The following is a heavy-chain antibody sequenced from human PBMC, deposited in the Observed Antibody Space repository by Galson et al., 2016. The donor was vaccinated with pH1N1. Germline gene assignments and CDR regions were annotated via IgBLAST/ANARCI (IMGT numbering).Heavy chain of an antibody. D-gene: IGHD6-19*01. CDR1: SYSVNSDYY. Sequence: LSLTCGVSSYSVNSDYYWGWIRQPPGRGLEWIASVYQSGRTHYNPSLRSRLTISLDASKSHFSLRLTSVTAADTAVYYCATITSGLFLPDAFDVWGHGTMVTVSS. CDR3: ATITSGLFLPDAFDV. V-gene: IGHV4-38-2*01. J-gene: IGHJ3*01. CDR2: VYQSGRT.